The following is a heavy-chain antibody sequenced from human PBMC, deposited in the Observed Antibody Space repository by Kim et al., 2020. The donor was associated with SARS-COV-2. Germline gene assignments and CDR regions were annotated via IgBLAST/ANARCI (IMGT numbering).Heavy chain of an antibody. CDR2: IHYYGMN. Sequence: SETLSLTCTVSGAAFDDYYWSWIRQPPGKGLEWIGYIHYYGMNNYSPALQSRTTLSLDASRNQFSLTLNFVTAADSAVYYCARKRADSSGFIDSWGQGTQVTVSS. CDR3: ARKRADSSGFIDS. J-gene: IGHJ4*02. V-gene: IGHV4-59*12. CDR1: GAAFDDYY. D-gene: IGHD3-22*01.